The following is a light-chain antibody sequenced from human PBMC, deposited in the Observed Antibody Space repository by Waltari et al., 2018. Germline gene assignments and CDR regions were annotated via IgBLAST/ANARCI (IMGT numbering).Light chain of an antibody. CDR3: QQYNSYSLLT. CDR2: KAS. V-gene: IGKV1-5*03. J-gene: IGKJ4*01. CDR1: QSISNW. Sequence: DIQMTQSPSTLSASVGHRFTIKCRASQSISNWLAWYQQKPGKDPNLLIYKASTLESGVPSRFSGSGSGTEFTLTISSLQPDDFATYYCQQYNSYSLLTFGGGTKVEIK.